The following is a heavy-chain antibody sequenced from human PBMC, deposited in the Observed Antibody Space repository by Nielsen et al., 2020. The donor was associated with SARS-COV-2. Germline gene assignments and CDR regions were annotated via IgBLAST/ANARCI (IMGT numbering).Heavy chain of an antibody. V-gene: IGHV4-34*01. CDR3: ARDRNDYGNYFYYIDV. CDR2: INHSGST. CDR1: GGSLSGYF. Sequence: SETLSLTCTVSGGSLSGYFWSWIRQSPGKGLEWIGEINHSGSTNYNPSLRSRVTISIDTSKNQFSLNLRSVTAADKGVYYCARDRNDYGNYFYYIDVWGKGTTVTVSS. D-gene: IGHD4-17*01. J-gene: IGHJ6*03.